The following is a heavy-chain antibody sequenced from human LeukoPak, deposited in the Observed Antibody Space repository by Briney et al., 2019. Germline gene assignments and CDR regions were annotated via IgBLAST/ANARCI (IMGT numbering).Heavy chain of an antibody. J-gene: IGHJ4*02. D-gene: IGHD7-27*01. CDR1: GFTFSSYA. CDR3: ARAPRSWGFDY. CDR2: IIPIFGTA. Sequence: GGSLRLSCAASGFTFSSYAISWVRQAPGQGLEWMGGIIPIFGTANYAQKFQGRVTMTRSASINTAYMELTNLRSEDTAVYYCARAPRSWGFDYWGQGTLVTVSS. V-gene: IGHV1-69*05.